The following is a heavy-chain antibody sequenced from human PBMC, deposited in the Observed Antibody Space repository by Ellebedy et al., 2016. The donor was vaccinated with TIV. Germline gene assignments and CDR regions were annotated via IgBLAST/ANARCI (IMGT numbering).Heavy chain of an antibody. V-gene: IGHV4-59*01. J-gene: IGHJ4*02. CDR2: IFYSGST. CDR3: ARGFRNVQIDY. CDR1: GGSISGNN. Sequence: MPSETLSLTCTVSGGSISGNNWSWIRQTPGSGLEWIGHIFYSGSTKYNPSLKSRVTISVDRSKNQFSLKLNSVTAADTAMYYCARGFRNVQIDYWGQGTLVTVTS.